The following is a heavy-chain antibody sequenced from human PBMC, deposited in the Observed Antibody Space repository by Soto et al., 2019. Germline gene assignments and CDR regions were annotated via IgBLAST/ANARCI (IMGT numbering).Heavy chain of an antibody. J-gene: IGHJ5*02. D-gene: IGHD6-13*01. CDR2: IYYSGST. CDR3: ARHSNLYSSSWYGGSTMNNWFDP. CDR1: GGSISSSSYY. V-gene: IGHV4-39*01. Sequence: SETLSLTCTVSGGSISSSSYYWGWIRQPPGKGLEWIGSIYYSGSTYYNPSLKSRVTISVDTSKNQFSLKLSSVTAADTAVYYCARHSNLYSSSWYGGSTMNNWFDPWGQGTLVTVSS.